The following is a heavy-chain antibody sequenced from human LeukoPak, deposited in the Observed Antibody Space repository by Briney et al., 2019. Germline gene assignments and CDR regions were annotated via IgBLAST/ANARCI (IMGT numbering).Heavy chain of an antibody. CDR1: GGSVSSGTYY. V-gene: IGHV4-61*01. D-gene: IGHD3-22*01. Sequence: SETLSLTCTVSGGSVSSGTYYWSWIRQPPGKGLEWIGYIYYSGSTNYNPSLKSRVTISVDTSKNQFSLKLSSVTAADTAVYYCARERPDSSGFYPIYFDYWGQGTLVTVSS. CDR2: IYYSGST. CDR3: ARERPDSSGFYPIYFDY. J-gene: IGHJ4*02.